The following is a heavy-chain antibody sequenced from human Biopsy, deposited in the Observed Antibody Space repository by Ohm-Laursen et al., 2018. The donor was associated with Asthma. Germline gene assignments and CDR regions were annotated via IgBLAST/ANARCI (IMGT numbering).Heavy chain of an antibody. CDR3: AKRGSYFDY. J-gene: IGHJ4*02. D-gene: IGHD1-26*01. CDR1: GFSFSSYS. CDR2: ISGSGGST. Sequence: SLRLSCAATGFSFSSYSINWVRQAPGKGLEWVSAISGSGGSTYYADSVKGRFTISRDKSKNTLYMQMNGLRAEDTAVYYCAKRGSYFDYWGQGTLVTVSS. V-gene: IGHV3-23*01.